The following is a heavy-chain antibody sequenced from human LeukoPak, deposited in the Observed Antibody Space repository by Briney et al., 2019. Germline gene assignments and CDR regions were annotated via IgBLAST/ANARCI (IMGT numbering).Heavy chain of an antibody. V-gene: IGHV3-7*01. J-gene: IGHJ3*02. D-gene: IGHD1/OR15-1a*01. CDR1: GFTFSSYW. Sequence: GGSLRLSCAASGFTFSSYWMSWVRQAPGKGLAWVANIKQDGSEKYYVDSVKGRFTISRDNAKSSLYLQMNSLRAEDTAVYYCAREAYNWNIDVFDIWGQGTMVTVSS. CDR2: IKQDGSEK. CDR3: AREAYNWNIDVFDI.